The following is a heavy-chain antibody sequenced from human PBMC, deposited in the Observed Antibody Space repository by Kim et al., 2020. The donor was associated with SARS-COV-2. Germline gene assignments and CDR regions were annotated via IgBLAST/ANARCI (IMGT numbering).Heavy chain of an antibody. CDR3: ARDRVGITMNPGAFDI. J-gene: IGHJ3*02. Sequence: SVKVSCKASGYTFTSYYMHWVRQAPGQGLEWMGIINPSGGSTSYAQKFQGRVTMTRDTSTSTVYMELSSLRSEDTAVYYCARDRVGITMNPGAFDIWGQGTMVTVSS. CDR2: INPSGGST. V-gene: IGHV1-46*01. D-gene: IGHD3-22*01. CDR1: GYTFTSYY.